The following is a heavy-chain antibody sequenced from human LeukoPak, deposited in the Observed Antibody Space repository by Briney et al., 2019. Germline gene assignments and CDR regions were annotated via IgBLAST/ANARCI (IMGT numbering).Heavy chain of an antibody. V-gene: IGHV3-74*01. CDR3: VRDVGYSAYD. D-gene: IGHD5-12*01. Sequence: GGSLRLSCAASGFTFRTYWMNWVRQAPGKGLVWVSLIKNDGITTTYADSVEGRFTIYRDKAMNTVFLQMNSLRAEDTAVYYCVRDVGYSAYDWGQGTLVTVSS. J-gene: IGHJ4*02. CDR2: IKNDGITT. CDR1: GFTFRTYW.